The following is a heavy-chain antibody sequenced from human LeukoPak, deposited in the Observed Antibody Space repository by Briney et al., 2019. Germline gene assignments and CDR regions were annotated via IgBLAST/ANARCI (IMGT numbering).Heavy chain of an antibody. Sequence: SETLSLTCTVSGGSISSSSYYWGWIRQPPGKGLEWIGSIYYSGSTYYNPSLKSRVTISVDTSKNQFSLKLSSVTAADTAVYYCARGPAYCSGGSCHYPYYGMDVWGQGTTVTVSS. V-gene: IGHV4-39*07. J-gene: IGHJ6*02. CDR3: ARGPAYCSGGSCHYPYYGMDV. CDR1: GGSISSSSYY. CDR2: IYYSGST. D-gene: IGHD2-15*01.